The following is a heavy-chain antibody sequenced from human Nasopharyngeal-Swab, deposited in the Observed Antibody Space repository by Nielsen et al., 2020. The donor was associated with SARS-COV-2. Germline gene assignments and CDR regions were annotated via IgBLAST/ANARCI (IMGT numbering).Heavy chain of an antibody. CDR3: AKDLLRFLEWSPMDV. Sequence: GGSLRLSCAASGFTFDDYAMHWVRQAPGKGLEWVSGISWNSGSIGYADSVKGRFTISRDNSKNTLYLQMNSLRAEDTAVYYCAKDLLRFLEWSPMDVWGQGTTVTVSS. J-gene: IGHJ6*02. CDR1: GFTFDDYA. D-gene: IGHD3-3*01. CDR2: ISWNSGSI. V-gene: IGHV3-9*01.